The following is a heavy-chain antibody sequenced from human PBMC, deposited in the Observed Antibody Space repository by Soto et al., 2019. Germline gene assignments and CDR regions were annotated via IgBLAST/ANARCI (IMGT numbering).Heavy chain of an antibody. Sequence: PSETLSLTCAVSGGSISSSNWWSWVRQPPGKGLEWIGEIYHSGSTNYNPSLKSRVTISVDKSKNQFSLKLSSVTAADTAVYYCARGKVEDIVVVPAAMAFDYWGQGTLVTVSS. V-gene: IGHV4-4*02. CDR2: IYHSGST. D-gene: IGHD2-2*01. CDR1: GGSISSSNW. CDR3: ARGKVEDIVVVPAAMAFDY. J-gene: IGHJ4*02.